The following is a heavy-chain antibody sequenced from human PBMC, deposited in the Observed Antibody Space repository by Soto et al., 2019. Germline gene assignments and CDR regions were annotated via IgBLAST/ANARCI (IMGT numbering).Heavy chain of an antibody. CDR3: AKGKSSNYVSHAFDV. Sequence: GGSLRLSCAASGFNFNTYAMSWVRQAPGKGLEWVSGISGGGGSIHYVDSVKGRFTISRDNSKNTLYLQMSSLRGEDTAVYYCAKGKSSNYVSHAFDVWGEGTMVNVS. D-gene: IGHD3-10*02. V-gene: IGHV3-23*01. CDR2: ISGGGGSI. J-gene: IGHJ3*01. CDR1: GFNFNTYA.